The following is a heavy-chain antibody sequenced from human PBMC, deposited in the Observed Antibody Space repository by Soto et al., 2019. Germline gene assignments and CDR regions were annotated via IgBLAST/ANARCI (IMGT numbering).Heavy chain of an antibody. V-gene: IGHV4-30-4*02. CDR2: IYYSGST. D-gene: IGHD1-26*01. CDR1: GRSISSGDYY. CDR3: ARGPPFYTLGRGDYFDY. Sequence: PSETLSLTCTVAGRSISSGDYYWSWILQPPGKGLEWIGYIYYSGSTYYNPSLKSRVTISVDTSKNQFSLKLSSVTAADTAVYYCARGPPFYTLGRGDYFDYWGQGTLVT. J-gene: IGHJ4*02.